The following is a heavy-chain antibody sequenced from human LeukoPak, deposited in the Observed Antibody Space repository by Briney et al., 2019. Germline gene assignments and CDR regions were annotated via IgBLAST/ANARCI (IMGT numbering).Heavy chain of an antibody. J-gene: IGHJ3*02. Sequence: PGGSLRLSCAASGFTFSSYAMSWVRQAPGKGLEWVSAISGSGGSTYYADSVKGRFTISRDSSKNTLYLQMNSLRAEDTAVYYCAKGIQRITMIVVVIPEFDDAFDIWGQGTIVTVSS. D-gene: IGHD3-22*01. CDR3: AKGIQRITMIVVVIPEFDDAFDI. CDR1: GFTFSSYA. CDR2: ISGSGGST. V-gene: IGHV3-23*01.